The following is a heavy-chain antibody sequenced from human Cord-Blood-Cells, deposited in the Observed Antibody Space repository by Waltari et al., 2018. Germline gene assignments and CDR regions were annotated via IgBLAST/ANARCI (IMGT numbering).Heavy chain of an antibody. CDR2: INHSGST. Sequence: QVQLQQWGAGLLKPSETLSLTCAVYGGSFSGYYWSWIRQPPGKGLEWIGEINHSGSTNYNPSLKRRVTISVDTSKNQFSLKLSSVTAADTAVYYCARSPYYYYYMDVWGKGTTVTVSS. V-gene: IGHV4-34*01. CDR3: ARSPYYYYYMDV. CDR1: GGSFSGYY. J-gene: IGHJ6*03.